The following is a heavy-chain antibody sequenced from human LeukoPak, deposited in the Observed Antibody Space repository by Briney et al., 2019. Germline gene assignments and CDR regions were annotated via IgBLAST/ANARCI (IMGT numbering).Heavy chain of an antibody. V-gene: IGHV3-23*01. CDR2: IYGGGDST. CDR3: AKNRTVGSLAYRDFEP. CDR1: GFTFSSHA. D-gene: IGHD4-11*01. J-gene: IGHJ2*01. Sequence: GGSLRLSCAASGFTFSSHAMNWFRQGPGKGLEWVSSIYGGGDSTFYADSVKGRFTISRDNSKYTLNLQMNSLRVEDSGRYYCAKNRTVGSLAYRDFEPWGRSTLCTVSS.